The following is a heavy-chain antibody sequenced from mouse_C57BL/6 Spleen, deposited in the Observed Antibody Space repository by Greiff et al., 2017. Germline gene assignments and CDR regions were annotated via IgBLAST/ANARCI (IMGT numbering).Heavy chain of an antibody. J-gene: IGHJ4*01. CDR1: GYSFTDYN. V-gene: IGHV1-39*01. CDR3: ASYYYGSPHAMDY. D-gene: IGHD1-1*01. CDR2: INPNYGTT. Sequence: LQESGPELVKPGASVKISCKASGYSFTDYNMNWVKQSNGKSLEWIGVINPNYGTTSYNQKFKGKATLTVDQSSSTAYMQLNSLTSEDSAVYYCASYYYGSPHAMDYWGQGTSVTVSS.